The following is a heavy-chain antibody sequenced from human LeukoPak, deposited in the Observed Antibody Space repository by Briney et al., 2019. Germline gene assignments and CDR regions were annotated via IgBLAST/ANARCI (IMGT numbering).Heavy chain of an antibody. CDR1: GFTFSTYT. CDR2: ISTTSTYI. Sequence: PGGSLRLSCAASGFTFSTYTMNWVRQAPGKGLEWVSSISTTSTYIFYADSVKGRFTISRDNAKNSLYLQMNSLRAEDTAVYHCATELKPISGWYGTFDIWGQGTMVTVSS. J-gene: IGHJ3*02. CDR3: ATELKPISGWYGTFDI. D-gene: IGHD6-19*01. V-gene: IGHV3-21*04.